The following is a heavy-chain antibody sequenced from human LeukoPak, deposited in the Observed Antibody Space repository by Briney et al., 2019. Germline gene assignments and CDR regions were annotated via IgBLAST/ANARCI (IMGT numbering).Heavy chain of an antibody. D-gene: IGHD1-1*01. CDR1: GYTFTSYD. V-gene: IGHV1-2*02. CDR2: INPNSGGT. Sequence: APVKVSCKASGYTFTSYDINSVRQATGHGLEWMGWINPNSGGTNYAQKFHDRVTMSRDTSISTAYMEMNSLRSEDTAVYYCARTAPYAGSWNAKANSYYFYYWGHGSLVTVSS. J-gene: IGHJ4*01. CDR3: ARTAPYAGSWNAKANSYYFYY.